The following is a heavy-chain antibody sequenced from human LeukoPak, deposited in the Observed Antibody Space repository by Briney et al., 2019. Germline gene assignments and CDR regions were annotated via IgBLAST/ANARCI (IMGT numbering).Heavy chain of an antibody. V-gene: IGHV4-39*01. J-gene: IGHJ4*02. D-gene: IGHD2-2*01. Sequence: SETLSLTCAVSGGSISSSSYYWGWIRQPPGKGLEWIGSIYYSGSTYYNPSLKSRVTISVDTSKNQFSLKLSSVTAADTAVYYCARHDGVWGPAAYRLSPEYYFDYWGQGTLVTVSS. CDR1: GGSISSSSYY. CDR3: ARHDGVWGPAAYRLSPEYYFDY. CDR2: IYYSGST.